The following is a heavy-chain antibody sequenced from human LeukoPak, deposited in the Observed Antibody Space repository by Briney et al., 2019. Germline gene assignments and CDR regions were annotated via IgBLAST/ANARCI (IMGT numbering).Heavy chain of an antibody. J-gene: IGHJ4*02. CDR3: ARGRGYSSGWYSH. CDR1: GGSISSGGYY. D-gene: IGHD6-19*01. V-gene: IGHV4-31*03. Sequence: SETLSLTCTVSGGSISSGGYYWSWIRQHPGKGLEWIGYIYYSGSTYYNPSLKSRVTISVDTSKNQFSLKLSSVTAADTAVYYCARGRGYSSGWYSHWGQGTLVTVSS. CDR2: IYYSGST.